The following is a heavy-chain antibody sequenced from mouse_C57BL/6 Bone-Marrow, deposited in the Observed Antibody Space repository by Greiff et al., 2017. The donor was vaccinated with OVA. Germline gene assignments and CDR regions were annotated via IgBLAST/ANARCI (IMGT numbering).Heavy chain of an antibody. CDR1: GYTFTDYN. Sequence: EVQLQESGPELVKPGASVTIPCKASGYTFTDYNMDWVKQSHGKSLEWIGDINPNNGGTIYNQKFKGKATLTVDKSSSTAYMELRSLTSEDTAVYYCARIPYYYLYAMDYWGQGTSVTVSS. J-gene: IGHJ4*01. CDR2: INPNNGGT. CDR3: ARIPYYYLYAMDY. D-gene: IGHD1-1*01. V-gene: IGHV1-18*01.